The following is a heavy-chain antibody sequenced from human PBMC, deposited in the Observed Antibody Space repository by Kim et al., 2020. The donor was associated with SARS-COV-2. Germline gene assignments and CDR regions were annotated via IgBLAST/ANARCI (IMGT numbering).Heavy chain of an antibody. J-gene: IGHJ4*02. V-gene: IGHV3-49*02. CDR3: TRDYGGNWAGC. CDR2: T. Sequence: TEYAASVKGRFTISRDDSKSIAYLQMNSLKTEDTAVYYCTRDYGGNWAGCWGQGTLVTVSS. D-gene: IGHD2-15*01.